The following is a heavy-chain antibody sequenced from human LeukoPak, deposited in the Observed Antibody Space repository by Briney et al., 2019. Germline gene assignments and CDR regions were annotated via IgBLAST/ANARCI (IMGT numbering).Heavy chain of an antibody. D-gene: IGHD3-22*01. V-gene: IGHV1-2*02. CDR1: GYTFTGYY. Sequence: ASVKVSCKASGYTFTGYYMHWVRQAPGQGLEWMGWINPNSGGTNCAQKFQGRVTMTRDTSISTAYMELSRLRSDDTAVYYCARDSYYYDSSGYYPFDYWGQGTLVTVSS. J-gene: IGHJ4*02. CDR2: INPNSGGT. CDR3: ARDSYYYDSSGYYPFDY.